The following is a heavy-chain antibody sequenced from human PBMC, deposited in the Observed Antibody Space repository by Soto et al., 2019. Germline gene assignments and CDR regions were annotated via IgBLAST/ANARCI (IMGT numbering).Heavy chain of an antibody. J-gene: IGHJ6*03. CDR1: GFTFSSYA. CDR3: AKTGPETSDIVVVPAAIRDYYYYMDV. CDR2: ISGSGGST. D-gene: IGHD2-2*01. Sequence: PGGSLRLSCAASGFTFSSYAMSWVRQAPGKGLEWVSAISGSGGSTYYADSVKGRFTISRDNSKNTLYLQMNSLRAEDTAVYYCAKTGPETSDIVVVPAAIRDYYYYMDVWGKGTTVTVSS. V-gene: IGHV3-23*01.